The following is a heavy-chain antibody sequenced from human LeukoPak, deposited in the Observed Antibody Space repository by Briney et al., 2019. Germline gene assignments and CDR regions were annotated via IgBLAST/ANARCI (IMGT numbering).Heavy chain of an antibody. D-gene: IGHD3-10*01. V-gene: IGHV3-49*04. Sequence: GGSLRLSCTTSGFTFGDYGMSWVRQAPGKGLEWVGFIRSKAYGGTTENAASVKGRFTISRDDSKSIAYLQMNSLKTEDTAVYYCTGSFGELTFFDYWGLGALVTVSS. J-gene: IGHJ4*02. CDR1: GFTFGDYG. CDR3: TGSFGELTFFDY. CDR2: IRSKAYGGTT.